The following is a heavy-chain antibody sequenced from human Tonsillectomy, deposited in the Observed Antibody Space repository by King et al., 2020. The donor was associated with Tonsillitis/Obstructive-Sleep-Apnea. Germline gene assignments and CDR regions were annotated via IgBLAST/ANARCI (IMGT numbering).Heavy chain of an antibody. CDR3: ARLRDSGTTYDF. J-gene: IGHJ4*02. V-gene: IGHV3-7*01. CDR2: XXXXGGXK. D-gene: IGHD1-14*01. Sequence: VQLVESGGDLVQPGGSLRLSCAASGFTFSTYWMSWVRXAPGKGXXWXAXXXXXGGXKXXXDSLXGRSTVSRXXXENSLYLQMXSLRVDDTAVYYCARLRDSGTTYDFWGQGALVTVSS. CDR1: GFTFSTYW.